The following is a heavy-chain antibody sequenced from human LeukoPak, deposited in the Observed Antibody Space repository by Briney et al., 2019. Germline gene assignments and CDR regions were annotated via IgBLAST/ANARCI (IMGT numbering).Heavy chain of an antibody. Sequence: SVKVSCKASGGTFSSYAISWVRQAPGQGLEWMGGIIPIFGTANYAQKFQGRVTITADESTSTAYMELSSLRSDDTAVYYCAREFRSGSYSEFDSWGQGTLVTVSS. CDR1: GGTFSSYA. V-gene: IGHV1-69*13. CDR2: IIPIFGTA. D-gene: IGHD1-26*01. J-gene: IGHJ4*02. CDR3: AREFRSGSYSEFDS.